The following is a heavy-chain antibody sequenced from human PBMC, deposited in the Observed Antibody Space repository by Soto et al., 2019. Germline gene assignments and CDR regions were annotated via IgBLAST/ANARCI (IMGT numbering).Heavy chain of an antibody. D-gene: IGHD3-3*01. J-gene: IGHJ4*02. CDR2: ISSSSSTI. V-gene: IGHV3-48*01. Sequence: EVQLVESGGGLVQPGGSLRLSCAASGFTFSSYSMNWVRQAPGKGLEWVSYISSSSSTIYYADSVKGRFTISRDNAKNSLYPQMNSLRAEDTAVYYCAYFWSGYPADYWGQGTLVTVSS. CDR1: GFTFSSYS. CDR3: AYFWSGYPADY.